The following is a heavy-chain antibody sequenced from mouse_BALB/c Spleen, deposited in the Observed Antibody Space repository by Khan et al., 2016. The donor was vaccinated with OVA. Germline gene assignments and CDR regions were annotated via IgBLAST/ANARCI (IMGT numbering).Heavy chain of an antibody. D-gene: IGHD2-14*01. V-gene: IGHV1-4*01. CDR1: GYTFPSNT. Sequence: QIQLVQSGAELARPGASVKMSCKASGYTFPSNTMHWVKQRPGQGLEWIGYINPRSDYTIYNQKFKDKATLTADISSTTAYMQLSSLTSDDSAVYYRARRTTGYAMDYWGQGTSVTVSS. CDR2: INPRSDYT. CDR3: ARRTTGYAMDY. J-gene: IGHJ4*01.